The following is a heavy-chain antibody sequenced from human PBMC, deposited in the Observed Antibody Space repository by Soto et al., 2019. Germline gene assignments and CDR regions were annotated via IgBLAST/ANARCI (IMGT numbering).Heavy chain of an antibody. CDR1: GGSISSSSYY. V-gene: IGHV4-39*01. J-gene: IGHJ6*02. Sequence: SETLSLTCTVSGGSISSSSYYWGWIRQPPGKGLEWIGSIYYSGSTYYNPSLKSRVTISVDTSKNQFSLKLSSVTAADTAVYYCARSTYYYDSSGYYYYYGMDVWGQGTTVTVSS. D-gene: IGHD3-22*01. CDR2: IYYSGST. CDR3: ARSTYYYDSSGYYYYYGMDV.